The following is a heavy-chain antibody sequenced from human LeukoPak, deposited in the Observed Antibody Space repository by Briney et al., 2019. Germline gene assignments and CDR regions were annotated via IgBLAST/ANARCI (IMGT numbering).Heavy chain of an antibody. D-gene: IGHD3-22*01. Sequence: PGGSLRLSCAASGFTFSSYTMNWVRQPPGKGLEWVSNIGTSSTTIYYADSVKGRFTISRDNAKNSLYLQMNSLRAEDTAVYYCARARLDYYDSSGSLHYRPYWYGMDVWGQGTTVTVSS. J-gene: IGHJ6*02. V-gene: IGHV3-48*04. CDR3: ARARLDYYDSSGSLHYRPYWYGMDV. CDR1: GFTFSSYT. CDR2: IGTSSTTI.